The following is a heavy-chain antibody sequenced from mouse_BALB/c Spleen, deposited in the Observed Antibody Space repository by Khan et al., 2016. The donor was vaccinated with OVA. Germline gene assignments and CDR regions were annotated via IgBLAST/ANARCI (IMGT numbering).Heavy chain of an antibody. D-gene: IGHD2-14*01. Sequence: QVQLQQSGPELLRPGTSVKMSCKASGYTFTSYWMNWVQQRSGQGLEWIGMIDPSTGETTLNQRFKDKAILNDDKSSNTAFLQLSSLTSEDSAVYYGARSGYAAFAYWGQGTMVTVSA. CDR3: ARSGYAAFAY. CDR1: GYTFTSYW. V-gene: IGHV1-59*01. CDR2: IDPSTGET. J-gene: IGHJ3*01.